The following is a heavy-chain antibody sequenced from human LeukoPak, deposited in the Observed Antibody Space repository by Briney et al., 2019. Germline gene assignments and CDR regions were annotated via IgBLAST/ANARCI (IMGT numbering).Heavy chain of an antibody. Sequence: PSETLSLTCAVYGGSFSGYYWSWIRQPPGKGLEWIGEINHSGSTNYNPSLKSRVTISVDTPKNQFSLKLSSVTAADTAVYYCASGYSSSYGYWGQGTLVTVSS. V-gene: IGHV4-34*01. CDR3: ASGYSSSYGY. J-gene: IGHJ4*02. CDR1: GGSFSGYY. D-gene: IGHD6-13*01. CDR2: INHSGST.